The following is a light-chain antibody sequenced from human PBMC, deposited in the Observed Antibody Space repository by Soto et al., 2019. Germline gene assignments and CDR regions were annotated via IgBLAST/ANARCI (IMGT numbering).Light chain of an antibody. Sequence: EIVMTQSPATLSMSPGERVTLSCRASESISSKLAWYQQKPGQAPSLLMYGASTRATGIPARFSGSGSGTEFTLTISSLQSEDFAVYYCQQYNTWSSITFGQGTRLEIK. J-gene: IGKJ5*01. V-gene: IGKV3-15*01. CDR1: ESISSK. CDR3: QQYNTWSSIT. CDR2: GAS.